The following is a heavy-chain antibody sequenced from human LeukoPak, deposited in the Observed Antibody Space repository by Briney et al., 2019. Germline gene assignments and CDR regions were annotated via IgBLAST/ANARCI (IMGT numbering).Heavy chain of an antibody. V-gene: IGHV1-69*13. D-gene: IGHD5-18*01. Sequence: SVKVSCKASGGTFSSYAISWVRQAPGQGLEWMGGIIPIFGTANYAQKFQGRVTITADESTSTAYTELSSLRSEDTAVYYCARSGYSYGYRPSQLDYWGQGTLVTVSS. J-gene: IGHJ4*02. CDR3: ARSGYSYGYRPSQLDY. CDR2: IIPIFGTA. CDR1: GGTFSSYA.